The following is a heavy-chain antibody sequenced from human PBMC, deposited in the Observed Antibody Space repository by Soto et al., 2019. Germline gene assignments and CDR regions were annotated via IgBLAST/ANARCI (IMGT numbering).Heavy chain of an antibody. Sequence: EVQLVQAGAEVKRPGESLTISSKGSGYKFSSYRIGWVRQVPGRGLECMGSIYPGDSETRYSPYVEVQVTISADKYIGTAYLQWSSLNASDRAMYYCAISNQGGFDIWGQGPMVTVSS. CDR1: GYKFSSYR. D-gene: IGHD2-15*01. J-gene: IGHJ3*02. CDR2: IYPGDSET. CDR3: AISNQGGFDI. V-gene: IGHV5-51*01.